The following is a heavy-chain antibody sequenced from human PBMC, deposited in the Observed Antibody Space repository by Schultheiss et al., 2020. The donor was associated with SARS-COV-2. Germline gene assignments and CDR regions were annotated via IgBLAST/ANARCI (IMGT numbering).Heavy chain of an antibody. J-gene: IGHJ4*02. V-gene: IGHV4-30-2*01. Sequence: SETLSLTCAVSGGSISSGGYSWSWIRQPPGKGLEWIGYIYHSGSTYYNPSLKSRVTISVDRSKNQFSLKLSSVTAADTAVYYCARGVITMIPGRQGTYYFDYWGQGTLVTVSS. CDR3: ARGVITMIPGRQGTYYFDY. CDR1: GGSISSGGYS. D-gene: IGHD3-22*01. CDR2: IYHSGST.